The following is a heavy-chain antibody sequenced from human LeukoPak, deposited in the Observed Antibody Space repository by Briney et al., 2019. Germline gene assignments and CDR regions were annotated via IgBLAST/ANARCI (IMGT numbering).Heavy chain of an antibody. CDR3: GRVQRPLEWASL. CDR1: GGSIISHY. Sequence: SETLPQTLSVSGGSIISHYWSWIRQPPGKGLEWIGYIYYSGSTYYNPSLRSRVTISVDTSKNLFSLKLSSVTAADTAVYYCGRVQRPLEWASLGGQGPLVTVSS. CDR2: IYYSGST. J-gene: IGHJ1*01. V-gene: IGHV4-59*11. D-gene: IGHD3-3*01.